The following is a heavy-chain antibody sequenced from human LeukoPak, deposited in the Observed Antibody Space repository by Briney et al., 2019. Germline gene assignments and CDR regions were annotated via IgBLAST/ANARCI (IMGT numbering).Heavy chain of an antibody. Sequence: SETLSLTCTVSGGSISSSSYYWGWIRQPPGKGLEWIGSIYYSGSTYYNPSLKSRVTISVDTSKNQFSLKLSSATAADTAVYYCARDPTTYYYGSGSYGNWFDPWGQGTLVTVSS. D-gene: IGHD3-10*01. CDR2: IYYSGST. CDR1: GGSISSSSYY. V-gene: IGHV4-39*07. J-gene: IGHJ5*02. CDR3: ARDPTTYYYGSGSYGNWFDP.